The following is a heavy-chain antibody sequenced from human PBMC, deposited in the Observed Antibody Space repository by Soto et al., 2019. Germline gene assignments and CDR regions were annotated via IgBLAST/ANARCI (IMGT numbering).Heavy chain of an antibody. CDR2: INAGNGYT. Sequence: QVQLVQSGAEGKKPGASVKVSCETSGYTFANYPMHWVRQAPGQTLEWMGWINAGNGYTKYSQKFQGRVTITRDTSASIAYMELSSLRSEDTAVYYCARAKIITTLAYWGQGTLVTVSS. D-gene: IGHD3-10*01. CDR3: ARAKIITTLAY. V-gene: IGHV1-3*01. J-gene: IGHJ4*02. CDR1: GYTFANYP.